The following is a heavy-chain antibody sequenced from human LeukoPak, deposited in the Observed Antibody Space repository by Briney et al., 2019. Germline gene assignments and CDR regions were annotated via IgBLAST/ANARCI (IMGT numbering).Heavy chain of an antibody. Sequence: ASVKVSCKASGYTFTGYYMHWVRQAPGQGLEWMGLINPNSGGTNYAQKFQGRVTMTRDTSISTAYMELSRLRSDDTAVYYCARTPAVQDGYSPPYMDVWGKGTTVTVSS. CDR1: GYTFTGYY. V-gene: IGHV1-2*02. CDR2: INPNSGGT. J-gene: IGHJ6*03. D-gene: IGHD5-18*01. CDR3: ARTPAVQDGYSPPYMDV.